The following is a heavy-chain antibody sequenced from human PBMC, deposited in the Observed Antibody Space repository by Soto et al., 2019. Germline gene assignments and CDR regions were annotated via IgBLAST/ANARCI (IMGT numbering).Heavy chain of an antibody. J-gene: IGHJ5*02. CDR1: GFTFINYA. CDR2: IDDGGAST. CDR3: EKDVYGSATMHCLDT. Sequence: PGGSLRLSCEASGFTFINYAMSWVRQAPGKGLEWVSGIDDGGASTYYTDSMKGRFTISRDNSKNTLYLQMNGLRVEDTAVYYCEKDVYGSATMHCLDTWGQGTLVTVYS. D-gene: IGHD2-21*01. V-gene: IGHV3-23*01.